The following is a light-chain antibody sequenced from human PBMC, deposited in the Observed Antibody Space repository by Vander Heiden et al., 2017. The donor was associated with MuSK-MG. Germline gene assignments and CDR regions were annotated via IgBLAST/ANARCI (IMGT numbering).Light chain of an antibody. CDR3: QSYDSSLSGSV. CDR2: GNS. CDR1: SSNIGAGYD. J-gene: IGLJ2*01. Sequence: QSVLTPPPSVSGAPGPRVTIPCTGRSSNIGAGYDVHWYQQLPGTAPKLLIYGNSNRPSGVPDRFSGSKSGASASLAITGLQAEDEADYYCQSYDSSLSGSVFGGGTKLTVL. V-gene: IGLV1-40*01.